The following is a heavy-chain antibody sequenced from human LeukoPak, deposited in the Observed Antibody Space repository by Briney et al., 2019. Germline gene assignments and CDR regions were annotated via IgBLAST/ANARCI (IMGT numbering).Heavy chain of an antibody. CDR3: ARIQSSSSPFDY. CDR1: GGSVSSNY. Sequence: PSETLSLTCTVSGGSVSSNYWSWIRQPPGKGLEWIGYIYYSGTTTYNPSLESRFTISVDTSKNQFSLRLSSVTAADTAVYYCARIQSSSSPFDYWGRGTLVTVSS. J-gene: IGHJ4*02. D-gene: IGHD2-2*01. CDR2: IYYSGTT. V-gene: IGHV4-59*02.